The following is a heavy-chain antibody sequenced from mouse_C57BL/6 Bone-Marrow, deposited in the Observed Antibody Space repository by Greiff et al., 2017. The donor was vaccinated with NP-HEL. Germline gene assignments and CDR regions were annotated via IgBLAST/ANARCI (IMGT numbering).Heavy chain of an antibody. CDR1: GFTFSDFY. J-gene: IGHJ1*03. V-gene: IGHV7-1*01. CDR3: ARDGEGGYFDV. CDR2: SRNKANDYTT. Sequence: EVKLVESGGGLVQSGRSLRLSCATSGFTFSDFYMEWVRQAPGKGLEWIAASRNKANDYTTEYSASVKGRFIVSRDTSQSILYLQMNALRAEDTAIYYCARDGEGGYFDVWGTGTTVTVSS.